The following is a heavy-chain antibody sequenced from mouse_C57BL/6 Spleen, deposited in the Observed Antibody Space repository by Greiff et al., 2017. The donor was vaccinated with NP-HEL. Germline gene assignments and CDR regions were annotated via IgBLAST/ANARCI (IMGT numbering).Heavy chain of an antibody. V-gene: IGHV1-66*01. CDR3: ARGSLYYDYDGPISYAMDY. Sequence: QVQLKQSGPELVKPGASVKISCKASGYSFTSYYIHWVKQRPGQGLEWIGWIYPGSGNTKYNEKFKGKATLTADTSSSTAYMQLSSLTSEDSAVYYCARGSLYYDYDGPISYAMDYWGQGTSVTVSS. CDR2: IYPGSGNT. D-gene: IGHD2-4*01. CDR1: GYSFTSYY. J-gene: IGHJ4*01.